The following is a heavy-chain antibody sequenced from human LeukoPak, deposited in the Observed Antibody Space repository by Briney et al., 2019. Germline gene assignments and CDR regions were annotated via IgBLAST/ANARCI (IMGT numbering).Heavy chain of an antibody. Sequence: SETLSLTCTVSGGSISSYYWNWIRQPPGKGLESIGYIYYSGSTNYNPSLKSRVTISVDTSKNQFSLKLSSVTAADTAVYYCARDSGTTGEVKFDPWGQGTLVTVSS. CDR3: ARDSGTTGEVKFDP. CDR2: IYYSGST. J-gene: IGHJ5*02. D-gene: IGHD3-10*01. CDR1: GGSISSYY. V-gene: IGHV4-59*01.